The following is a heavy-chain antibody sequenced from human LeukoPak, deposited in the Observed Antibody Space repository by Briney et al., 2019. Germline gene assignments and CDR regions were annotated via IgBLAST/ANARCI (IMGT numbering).Heavy chain of an antibody. CDR2: IYYSGST. V-gene: IGHV4-30-4*08. CDR1: GGSISSGSYY. Sequence: ASETLSLTCTVSGGSISSGSYYWSWIREPPGKGLEWIGYIYYSGSTYYNPSLKSRVTISVDTSKNQFSLKLSSVTAADTAVYYCARGNNWNSVDFQHWGQGTLVTVSS. J-gene: IGHJ1*01. D-gene: IGHD1-7*01. CDR3: ARGNNWNSVDFQH.